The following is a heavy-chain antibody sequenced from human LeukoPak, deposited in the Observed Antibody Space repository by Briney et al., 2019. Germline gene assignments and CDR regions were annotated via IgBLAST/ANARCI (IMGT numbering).Heavy chain of an antibody. CDR2: IYHSGST. Sequence: SETLSLTCAVSGDSISSGAYSWSWIRQPPGKGLEWIGYIYHSGSTYYNPSLKGRVTISVDRSKNQFSLKLTSVTAADTAVYYCARGTERASWFDPWGQGTLVTVSS. CDR3: ARGTERASWFDP. CDR1: GDSISSGAYS. D-gene: IGHD1-1*01. J-gene: IGHJ5*02. V-gene: IGHV4-30-2*01.